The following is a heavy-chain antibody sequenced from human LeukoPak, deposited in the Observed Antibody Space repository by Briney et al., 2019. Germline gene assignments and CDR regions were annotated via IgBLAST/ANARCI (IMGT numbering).Heavy chain of an antibody. V-gene: IGHV3-30*02. CDR3: AKDAADYDSSGYPPAEYFQH. Sequence: GGSLRLSCAASGFTFSSYGMHWVRQAPGKGPEWVAFIRYDGSNKYYADSVKGRFTISRDNSKNTLYLQMNSLRAEDTAVYYCAKDAADYDSSGYPPAEYFQHWGQGTLVTVSS. CDR2: IRYDGSNK. CDR1: GFTFSSYG. J-gene: IGHJ1*01. D-gene: IGHD3-22*01.